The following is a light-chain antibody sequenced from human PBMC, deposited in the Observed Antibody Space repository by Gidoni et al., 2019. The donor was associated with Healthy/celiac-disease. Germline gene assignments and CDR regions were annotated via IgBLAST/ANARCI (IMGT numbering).Light chain of an antibody. V-gene: IGLV2-8*01. J-gene: IGLJ2*01. CDR3: SSYAGSNNLGV. CDR2: EVS. CDR1: SSDVGGYNY. Sequence: QSALTQPPSASGSPGQSVTISCTGTSSDVGGYNYVSCYQQHPGKAPKLMIYEVSKRPPGFPDRFSGSKSGNTASLTVSGLQAEDEADYYCSSYAGSNNLGVFGGGTKLTVL.